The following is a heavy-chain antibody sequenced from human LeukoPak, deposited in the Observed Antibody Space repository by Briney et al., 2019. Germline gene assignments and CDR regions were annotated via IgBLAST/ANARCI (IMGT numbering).Heavy chain of an antibody. CDR3: ARDRLRLGYERTNWFDP. CDR2: INPYSGDT. J-gene: IGHJ5*02. CDR1: GYTFTGYH. Sequence: GASVKVSCKASGYTFTGYHMHWVRQAPGQGLEWMGWINPYSGDTEYAQKFRGRVTMTRDTSISTVYMELSRLRSDDTAVYYCARDRLRLGYERTNWFDPWGQGTLVTVSS. V-gene: IGHV1-2*02. D-gene: IGHD2-15*01.